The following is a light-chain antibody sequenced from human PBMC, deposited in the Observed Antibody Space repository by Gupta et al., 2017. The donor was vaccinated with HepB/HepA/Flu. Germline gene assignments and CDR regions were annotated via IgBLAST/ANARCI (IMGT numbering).Light chain of an antibody. CDR3: QQHDSNLPIT. V-gene: IGKV1-39*01. CDR1: QSISSY. CDR2: SAS. J-gene: IGKJ5*01. Sequence: PLPQSPSSLSASVGARVSITCRASQSISSYLNWYQPNPGEAPKLLIYSASSLHRRVPSRFMSSGCGTAYSLIIISRQPADDSADYYQQHDSNLPITFGQGTRV.